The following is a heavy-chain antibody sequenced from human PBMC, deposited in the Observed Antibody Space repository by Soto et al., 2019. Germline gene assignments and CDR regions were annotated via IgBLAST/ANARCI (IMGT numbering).Heavy chain of an antibody. J-gene: IGHJ4*02. D-gene: IGHD4-17*01. V-gene: IGHV3-53*01. CDR1: GFTLSSNY. CDR3: ARVSTTAKTFEY. CDR2: IYSGGST. Sequence: LRLSCVASGFTLSSNYMSWVRQAPGKGLEWVSVIYSGGSTYYADSVKGRFTISRDNSKNTLYLQMNSLRAEDTALYYCARVSTTAKTFEYWGQGTLVTVSS.